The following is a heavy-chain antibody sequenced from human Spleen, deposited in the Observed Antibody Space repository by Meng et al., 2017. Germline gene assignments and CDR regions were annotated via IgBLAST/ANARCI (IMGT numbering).Heavy chain of an antibody. CDR1: GYTFTSYA. V-gene: IGHV7-4-1*02. D-gene: IGHD2-15*01. Sequence: GGSLRLSCKASGYTFTSYAMNWVRQAPGQGLEWVGWINTNTANPTYAQDFSGRFVFSLDTSVSTAYLQISSLKAEDTAVYYCARGGYCSGGFCYPAGYWGQGTLVTVSS. CDR2: INTNTANP. J-gene: IGHJ4*02. CDR3: ARGGYCSGGFCYPAGY.